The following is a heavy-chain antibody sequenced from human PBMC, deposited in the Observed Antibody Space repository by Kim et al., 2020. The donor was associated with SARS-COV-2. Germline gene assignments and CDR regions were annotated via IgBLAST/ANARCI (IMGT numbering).Heavy chain of an antibody. J-gene: IGHJ4*02. CDR3: ARAAGDYPTGNFDY. CDR2: IIPIFGTA. D-gene: IGHD4-17*01. CDR1: GGTFSSYA. Sequence: SVKVSCKASGGTFSSYAISWVRQAPGQGLEWMGGIIPIFGTANYAQKFQGRVTITADKSTSTAYMELSSLRSEDTAVYYCARAAGDYPTGNFDYWGQGTLVTVSS. V-gene: IGHV1-69*06.